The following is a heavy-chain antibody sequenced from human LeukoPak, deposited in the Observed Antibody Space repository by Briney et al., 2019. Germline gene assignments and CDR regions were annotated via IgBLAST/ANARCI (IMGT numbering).Heavy chain of an antibody. J-gene: IGHJ4*02. CDR3: AKTAPRFLEWLLHFDY. Sequence: GGSLRLSCAASGFTFSSYGMSWVRQAPGKGLEWVSAISGSGGSTYYADSVKGRFTISRDNSKNTLYLQMNSLRAEDTAVYYCAKTAPRFLEWLLHFDYWGQGTLVTVSS. CDR1: GFTFSSYG. V-gene: IGHV3-23*01. CDR2: ISGSGGST. D-gene: IGHD3-3*01.